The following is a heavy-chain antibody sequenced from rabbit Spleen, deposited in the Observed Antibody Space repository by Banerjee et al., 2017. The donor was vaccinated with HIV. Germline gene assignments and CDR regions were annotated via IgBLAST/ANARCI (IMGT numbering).Heavy chain of an antibody. CDR3: ARDTGSSFSSYGMDL. D-gene: IGHD8-1*01. J-gene: IGHJ6*01. V-gene: IGHV1S45*01. CDR1: GFSFSNSYW. Sequence: EESGGDLVKPEGSLTLTCTSSGFSFSNSYWICWVRQAPGKGLEWIACINTVTGKSVYASWAKGRFTCSKTSSTTVTLQMTSLTVADTATYFCARDTGSSFSSYGMDLWGPGTLVTVS. CDR2: INTVTGKS.